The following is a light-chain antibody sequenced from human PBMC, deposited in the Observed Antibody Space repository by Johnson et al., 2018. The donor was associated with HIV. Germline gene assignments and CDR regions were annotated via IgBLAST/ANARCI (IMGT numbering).Light chain of an antibody. CDR2: DNN. CDR3: GTGDSSLNAYV. V-gene: IGLV1-51*01. CDR1: SSNIGNNY. J-gene: IGLJ1*01. Sequence: QSVLTQSPSVSAAAGQKVTISCSGSSSNIGNNYVSWYQQFPGTVPKLLIYDNNKRPSGIPDRVSGSKSGTSATLGITGLQTGAEADYYCGTGDSSLNAYVFGTGTKVTVL.